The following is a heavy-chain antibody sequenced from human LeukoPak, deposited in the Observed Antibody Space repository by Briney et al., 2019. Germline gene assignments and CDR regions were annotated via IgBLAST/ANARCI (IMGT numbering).Heavy chain of an antibody. J-gene: IGHJ4*02. V-gene: IGHV4-34*09. D-gene: IGHD4-23*01. CDR2: INHSGST. Sequence: SETLSLTGAVYGGSFSGYYWSWIRQPPGKGLEWIGEINHSGSTYYNPSLKSRVTISVDTSKNQFSLKLSSVTAADTAVYYCARYGGPGVDYWGQGTLVTVSS. CDR3: ARYGGPGVDY. CDR1: GGSFSGYY.